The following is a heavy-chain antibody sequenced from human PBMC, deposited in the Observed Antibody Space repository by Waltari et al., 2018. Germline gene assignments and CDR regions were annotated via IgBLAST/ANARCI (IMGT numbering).Heavy chain of an antibody. J-gene: IGHJ4*02. CDR3: KTDQGGSSAFDDFDY. CDR1: GFTLSDAW. V-gene: IGHV3-15*06. Sequence: EVRLVGSGGGLVKPGGFLTLSCAGSGFTLSDAWLIWVRQAPGKGLEWVGRIKSKADGGAIHYAAPVEGRFSISRDDSKNTLFLRMSGLKVEDTAVYYCKTDQGGSSAFDDFDYWGQGTLVTVSS. CDR2: IKSKADGGAI. D-gene: IGHD3-22*01.